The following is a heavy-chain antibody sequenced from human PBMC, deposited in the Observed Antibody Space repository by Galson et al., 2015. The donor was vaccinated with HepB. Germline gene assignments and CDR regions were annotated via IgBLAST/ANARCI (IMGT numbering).Heavy chain of an antibody. CDR1: GGSISSYY. CDR2: IYYSGST. Sequence: LSLTCTVSGGSISSYYWSWIRQPPGKGLEWIGCIYYSGSTNYNPSLKSRVTISVDTSKNQFSLKLSSVTAADTAVYYCAREIAVIVGATSYFDYWGQGTLVTVSS. J-gene: IGHJ4*02. CDR3: AREIAVIVGATSYFDY. D-gene: IGHD1-26*01. V-gene: IGHV4-59*01.